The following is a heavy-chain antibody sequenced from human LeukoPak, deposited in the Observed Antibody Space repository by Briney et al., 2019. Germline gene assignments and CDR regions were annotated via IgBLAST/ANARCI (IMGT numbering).Heavy chain of an antibody. D-gene: IGHD2-2*01. Sequence: ASVKVSCKASGYTLTSYGISWVRQAPGQGLEWMGWISAYNGNTNYAQKLQGRVTMTTDTSTSTAYMELRSLRSDDTAVYYCARDGSVVVPAAMSDYYYYMDVWGKGTTVTVSS. CDR2: ISAYNGNT. J-gene: IGHJ6*03. CDR3: ARDGSVVVPAAMSDYYYYMDV. CDR1: GYTLTSYG. V-gene: IGHV1-18*01.